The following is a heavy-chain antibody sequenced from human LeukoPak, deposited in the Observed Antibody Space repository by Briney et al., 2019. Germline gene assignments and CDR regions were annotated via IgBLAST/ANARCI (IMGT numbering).Heavy chain of an antibody. CDR1: GGSISNYY. Sequence: SETLSLTCSVSGGSISNYYWSWIRQSPGKGPEWIGYIYNSGSTYYNPSLKSRVTISVDTSKNQFSLKLSSVTAADTAVYYCARAVLTGYYWGFDPWGQGTLVTVSS. CDR2: IYNSGST. J-gene: IGHJ5*02. D-gene: IGHD3-9*01. CDR3: ARAVLTGYYWGFDP. V-gene: IGHV4-59*12.